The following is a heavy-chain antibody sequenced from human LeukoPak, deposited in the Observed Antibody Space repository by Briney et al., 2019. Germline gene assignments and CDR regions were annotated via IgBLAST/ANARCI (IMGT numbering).Heavy chain of an antibody. CDR3: TRPWQRRYYMDV. CDR2: INHSGRT. V-gene: IGHV4-34*01. CDR1: GESFSGYY. Sequence: SETLSLTCAVYGESFSGYYWTWVRQPPGKGLEWIGDINHSGRTTYNPSLKSRVIISVDTSKNLFSLKLTSVTAADTAVYYCTRPWQRRYYMDVWGKGTTVAVSS. J-gene: IGHJ6*03.